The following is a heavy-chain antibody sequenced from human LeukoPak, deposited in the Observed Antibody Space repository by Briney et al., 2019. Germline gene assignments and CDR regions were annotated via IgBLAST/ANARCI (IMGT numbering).Heavy chain of an antibody. CDR3: ARATFMTTITTFWFDP. Sequence: SETLSLTCTVSGGSISSYYWSWIRQPPGKGLEWIGYIYYSGSTNYNPSLKSRVTISVDTSKNQFSLKLSSVIAADTAVYYCARATFMTTITTFWFDPWGQGTLVTVSS. D-gene: IGHD4-11*01. V-gene: IGHV4-59*08. CDR1: GGSISSYY. CDR2: IYYSGST. J-gene: IGHJ5*02.